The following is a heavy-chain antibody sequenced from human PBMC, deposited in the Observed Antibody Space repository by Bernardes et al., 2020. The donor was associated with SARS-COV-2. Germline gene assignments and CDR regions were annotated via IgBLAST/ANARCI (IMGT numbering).Heavy chain of an antibody. CDR3: AKVNGFYWSSGHYFRRSFDY. J-gene: IGHJ4*02. D-gene: IGHD3-22*01. CDR2: ISYDGDEK. CDR1: GFTFSIHG. Sequence: GGSLRLSCAASGFTFSIHGMHWVRQAPGKGLEWVAVISYDGDEKYYADSVRGRFTISRDNSKNTLSLQMNSLRGEDTAVYYCAKVNGFYWSSGHYFRRSFDYWGRGTPVTVSS. V-gene: IGHV3-30*18.